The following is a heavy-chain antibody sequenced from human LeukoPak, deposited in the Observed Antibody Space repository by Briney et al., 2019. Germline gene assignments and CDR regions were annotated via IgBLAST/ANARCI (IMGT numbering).Heavy chain of an antibody. CDR1: GYSFSNYW. D-gene: IGHD3-9*01. Sequence: GESLKISSIGSGYSFSNYWIGWVRQMPGKGLEWVGIILPGNSDTRYGPSFQGQVTMSADKSISTAYLQWSSLKAADTAMYYCARQYYDILTDPNYFDSWGQGTLVTVSS. J-gene: IGHJ4*02. CDR3: ARQYYDILTDPNYFDS. V-gene: IGHV5-51*01. CDR2: ILPGNSDT.